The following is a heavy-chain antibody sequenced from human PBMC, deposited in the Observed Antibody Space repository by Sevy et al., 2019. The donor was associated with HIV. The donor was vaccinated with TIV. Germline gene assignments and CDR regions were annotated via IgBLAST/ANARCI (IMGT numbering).Heavy chain of an antibody. Sequence: SETLSLTCTVSGGSISSYYWSWIRQPAGKGLEWIGRIYTSGSTNYNPSLKSRVTMSVDTSKDQFSLKLSSVTAADTAVYYCARDSYGDYDYYYGMDVWGQGTTVTVSS. D-gene: IGHD4-17*01. V-gene: IGHV4-4*07. CDR3: ARDSYGDYDYYYGMDV. CDR2: IYTSGST. CDR1: GGSISSYY. J-gene: IGHJ6*02.